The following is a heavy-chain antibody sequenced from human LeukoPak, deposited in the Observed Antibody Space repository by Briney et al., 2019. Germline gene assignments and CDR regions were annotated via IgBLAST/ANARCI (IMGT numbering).Heavy chain of an antibody. CDR3: ASRASSGWYYYYCYMDV. CDR1: GFTFSSYW. D-gene: IGHD6-19*01. V-gene: IGHV3-21*01. J-gene: IGHJ6*03. Sequence: GGSLRLSCAASGFTFSSYWMHWVRQAPGKGLEWVSSISSSSSYIYYADSVKGRFTISRDNAKNSLYLQMNSLRAEDTAVYYCASRASSGWYYYYCYMDVWGKGTTVTVSS. CDR2: ISSSSSYI.